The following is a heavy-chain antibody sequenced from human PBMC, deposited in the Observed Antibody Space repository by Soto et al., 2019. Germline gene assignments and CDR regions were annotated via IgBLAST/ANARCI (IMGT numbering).Heavy chain of an antibody. CDR3: ARESGDYGDYQFDY. D-gene: IGHD4-17*01. Sequence: SETLSLTCTVSGGSISSGGYYWSWIRQHPGKGLEWIGYIYNSGSTYYNPSLKSRVTISMDTPQNQFSLNLTSVTDSDTAVYYCARESGDYGDYQFDYWGQGTLVTVSS. CDR2: IYNSGST. J-gene: IGHJ4*02. V-gene: IGHV4-31*03. CDR1: GGSISSGGYY.